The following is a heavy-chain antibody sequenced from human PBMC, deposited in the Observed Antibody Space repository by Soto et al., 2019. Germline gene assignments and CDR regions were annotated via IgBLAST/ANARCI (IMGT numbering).Heavy chain of an antibody. J-gene: IGHJ4*02. V-gene: IGHV4-34*01. Sequence: SETLSLTCAVYGGSFSGYYWSWIRQPPGKGLEWIGSINHSGNTYYNPSLQTRVTISLDKSKSQFSLRLNSVTAADSAVYFCARLEGLATISYYFDFWGQGAQVTVSS. D-gene: IGHD3-9*01. CDR1: GGSFSGYY. CDR2: INHSGNT. CDR3: ARLEGLATISYYFDF.